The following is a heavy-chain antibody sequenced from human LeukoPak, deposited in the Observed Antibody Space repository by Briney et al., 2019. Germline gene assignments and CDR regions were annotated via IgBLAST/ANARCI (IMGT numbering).Heavy chain of an antibody. Sequence: GGSLRLSCAASGFTVSGTHMSWVRQAPGKGLEWVSAIYTVGTTYYSDSVEGRFTISRDKSKNTLYLQMDSLRVEDTAVYYCARDQATSGGGLDSWGQGTLVTVSS. CDR3: ARDQATSGGGLDS. D-gene: IGHD3-16*01. CDR2: IYTVGTT. J-gene: IGHJ4*02. V-gene: IGHV3-53*01. CDR1: GFTVSGTH.